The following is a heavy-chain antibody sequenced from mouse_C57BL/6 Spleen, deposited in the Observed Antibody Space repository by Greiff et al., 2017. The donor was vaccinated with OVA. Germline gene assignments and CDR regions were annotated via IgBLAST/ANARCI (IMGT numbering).Heavy chain of an antibody. CDR1: GYTFTSYW. D-gene: IGHD1-1*01. CDR2: IYPSDSET. V-gene: IGHV1-61*01. Sequence: VQLQQPGAELVRPGSSVKLSCKASGYTFTSYWMDWVKQRPGQGLEWIGNIYPSDSETHYNQKFKDKATLTVDKSSSTAYMQLSSLTSEDSAVYYCASEAPYYGSSYEGFAYWGQGTLVTVSA. J-gene: IGHJ3*01. CDR3: ASEAPYYGSSYEGFAY.